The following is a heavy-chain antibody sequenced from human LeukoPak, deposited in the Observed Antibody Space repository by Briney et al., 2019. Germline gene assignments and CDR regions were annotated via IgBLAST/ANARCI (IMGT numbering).Heavy chain of an antibody. CDR2: ISYDGSNK. V-gene: IGHV3-30*04. Sequence: PGGSPRLSCAASGFTFSSYAMHWVRQAPGKGLEWVAVISYDGSNKYYADSVKGRFTISRDNSKNTLYLQMNSLRAEDTAVYYCARVGATPSGAFDIWGLGTMVTVSS. D-gene: IGHD1-26*01. CDR1: GFTFSSYA. CDR3: ARVGATPSGAFDI. J-gene: IGHJ3*02.